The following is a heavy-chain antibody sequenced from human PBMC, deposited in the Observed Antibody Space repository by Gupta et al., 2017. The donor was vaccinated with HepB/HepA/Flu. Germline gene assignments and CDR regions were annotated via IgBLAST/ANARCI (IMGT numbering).Heavy chain of an antibody. CDR2: VSGSGDTT. CDR1: GFSFSSYA. J-gene: IGHJ2*01. D-gene: IGHD6-13*01. V-gene: IGHV3-23*01. CDR3: ANLVNYGDSSWYRRCFDL. Sequence: EVQLLESGGGLVQPGGSLRLSCAASGFSFSSYAMTWVRQAPGKGLEWVSDVSGSGDTTYYADSVKGRFTISRDNSKNTLYLQMNSLRAQDTAVYYCANLVNYGDSSWYRRCFDLWAVAPWSLSPQ.